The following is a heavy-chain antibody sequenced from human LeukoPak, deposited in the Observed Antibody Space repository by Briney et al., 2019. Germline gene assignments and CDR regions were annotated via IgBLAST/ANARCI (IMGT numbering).Heavy chain of an antibody. Sequence: GGSLRLSCAASGFIFSSYWMHWVRHAPGKGLAWVSRINTDGSSTSYADSVKGRFTISRDNSKNTLHLQMNSLRAEDTAVYYCARRAGAYSHPYDYWGQGTLVTVSS. J-gene: IGHJ4*02. CDR2: INTDGSST. V-gene: IGHV3-74*01. CDR3: ARRAGAYSHPYDY. CDR1: GFIFSSYW. D-gene: IGHD4/OR15-4a*01.